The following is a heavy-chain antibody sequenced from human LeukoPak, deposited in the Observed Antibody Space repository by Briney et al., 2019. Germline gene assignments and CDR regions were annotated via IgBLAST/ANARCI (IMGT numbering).Heavy chain of an antibody. J-gene: IGHJ4*02. CDR1: GFTFSSYG. Sequence: GGSLRLSCAASGFTFSSYGMHWVRQAPGKGLEWVAVISYGGSNKYYADSVKGRFTISRDNSKNTLYLQMNSLRAEDTAVYYCAKSVCSSTSCSDFDYWGQGTLVTVSS. D-gene: IGHD2-2*01. CDR2: ISYGGSNK. CDR3: AKSVCSSTSCSDFDY. V-gene: IGHV3-30*18.